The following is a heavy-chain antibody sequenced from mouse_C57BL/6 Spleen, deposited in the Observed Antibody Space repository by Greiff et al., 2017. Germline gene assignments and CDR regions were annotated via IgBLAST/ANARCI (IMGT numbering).Heavy chain of an antibody. V-gene: IGHV5-16*01. Sequence: EVKLMESEGGLVQPGSSMKLSCTASGFTFSDYYMAWVRQVPEKGLEWVANINYDGSSTYYLDSLKSRFIISRDNAKNILYLQMSSLKSEDTATYYCARRRLYDYDAMDYWGQGTSVTVSS. D-gene: IGHD2-4*01. CDR3: ARRRLYDYDAMDY. CDR1: GFTFSDYY. CDR2: INYDGSST. J-gene: IGHJ4*01.